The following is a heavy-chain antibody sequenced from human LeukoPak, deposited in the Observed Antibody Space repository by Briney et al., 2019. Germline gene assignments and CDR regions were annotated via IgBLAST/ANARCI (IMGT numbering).Heavy chain of an antibody. CDR2: IYYSGGT. CDR3: ARREQLEPFDY. CDR1: GGSISSSSYY. J-gene: IGHJ4*02. V-gene: IGHV4-39*01. D-gene: IGHD6-13*01. Sequence: SETLSLTCTVSGGSISSSSYYWGWIRQPPGKGLEWIGSIYYSGGTYYNPSLKSRVTISVDTSKNQFSLKLSSVTAADTAVYYCARREQLEPFDYWGQGTLVTVSS.